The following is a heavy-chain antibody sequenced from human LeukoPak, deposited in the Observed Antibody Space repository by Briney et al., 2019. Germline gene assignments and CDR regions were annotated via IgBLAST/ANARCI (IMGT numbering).Heavy chain of an antibody. D-gene: IGHD3-22*01. CDR1: GYTFTGYY. Sequence: ASVKVSCKASGYTFTGYYMHWVRQAPGQGLEWVGWINPNSGGTNYAQKFQGRVTMTRDTSISTAYMELSRLRSDDTAVYYCARAREYGYYAFDIWGQGTMVTVSS. CDR2: INPNSGGT. V-gene: IGHV1-2*02. CDR3: ARAREYGYYAFDI. J-gene: IGHJ3*02.